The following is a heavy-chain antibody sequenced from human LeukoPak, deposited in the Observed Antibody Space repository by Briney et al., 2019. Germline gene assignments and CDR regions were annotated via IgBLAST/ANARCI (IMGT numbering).Heavy chain of an antibody. D-gene: IGHD6-13*01. CDR3: ARVGHLAAAGTYDY. CDR1: GGSISSYY. Sequence: SSETLSLTCTVSGGSISSYYWSWIRQPPGKGLEWIGNIFYSGGPNYNPSLKSRVTISFDTSKNQFSLKLSSATAADTAVYYCARVGHLAAAGTYDYWGQGTLVTVSS. V-gene: IGHV4-59*08. CDR2: IFYSGGP. J-gene: IGHJ4*02.